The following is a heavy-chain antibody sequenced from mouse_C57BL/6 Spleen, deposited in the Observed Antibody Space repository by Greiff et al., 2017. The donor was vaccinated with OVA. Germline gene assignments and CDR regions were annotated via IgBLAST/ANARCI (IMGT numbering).Heavy chain of an antibody. D-gene: IGHD1-1*01. CDR2: IFPGSGST. V-gene: IGHV1-55*01. CDR3: ARGDYGSWNFDY. CDR1: GYTFTSYW. Sequence: QVQLQQPGAELVKPGASVKMSCKASGYTFTSYWITWVKPRPGQGLEWIGDIFPGSGSTNYNEKFKSKATLTVDTSSSTAYMQLSSLTSEDSAVYYCARGDYGSWNFDYWGQGTTLTVSS. J-gene: IGHJ2*01.